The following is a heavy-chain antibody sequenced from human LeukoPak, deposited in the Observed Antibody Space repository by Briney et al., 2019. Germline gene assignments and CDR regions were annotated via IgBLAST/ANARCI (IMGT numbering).Heavy chain of an antibody. J-gene: IGHJ6*03. CDR1: GFTFSSYA. Sequence: PGGSLRLSCAASGFTFSSYAMSWVRQAPGKGLEWVSAISGSGGSTYYADSVKGRFTISRDNSKNTLYLQMNSLRAEDTAVYYCAKDAYFDWLPTDYYYYYMDVWGKGTTVTISS. CDR3: AKDAYFDWLPTDYYYYYMDV. V-gene: IGHV3-23*01. D-gene: IGHD3-9*01. CDR2: ISGSGGST.